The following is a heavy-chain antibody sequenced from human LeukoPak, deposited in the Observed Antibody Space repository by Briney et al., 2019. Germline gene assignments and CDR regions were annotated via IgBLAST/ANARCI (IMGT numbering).Heavy chain of an antibody. Sequence: GGSLRLSCAASGFTFSSYGMHWVRQAPGKGLEWVAVISYDGSNKYYADSVKGRFTISRDNSKNTLYPQMNSLRAEDTAVYYCAKIVMYSSSAFENIGIDYWGQGTLVTVSS. D-gene: IGHD6-13*01. CDR2: ISYDGSNK. V-gene: IGHV3-30*18. J-gene: IGHJ4*02. CDR3: AKIVMYSSSAFENIGIDY. CDR1: GFTFSSYG.